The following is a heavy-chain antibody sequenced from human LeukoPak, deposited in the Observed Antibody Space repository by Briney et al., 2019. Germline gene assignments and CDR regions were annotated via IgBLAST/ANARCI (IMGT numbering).Heavy chain of an antibody. CDR1: GNYW. Sequence: GGSLRLSCAASGNYWMHWVRQAPGKGLVWVSHINSDGSWTSYADSVKGRFTISKVNAKNTVYLQMNSLRAEDTAVYYCVSFYETYWGRGTLVTVSS. CDR2: INSDGSWT. D-gene: IGHD2/OR15-2a*01. V-gene: IGHV3-74*01. J-gene: IGHJ4*02. CDR3: VSFYETY.